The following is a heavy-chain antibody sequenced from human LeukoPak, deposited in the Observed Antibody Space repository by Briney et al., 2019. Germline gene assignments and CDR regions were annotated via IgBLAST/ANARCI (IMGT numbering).Heavy chain of an antibody. Sequence: SVKVSCKASGDTFSSYGITWVRQAPGQGLEWVGVIIPIFGTPNYAQKFQGRVTITADESTRTAYMELSRLTSEDTAIYYCTSRGDYWGQGTPVTVSS. CDR3: TSRGDY. CDR2: IIPIFGTP. D-gene: IGHD3-10*01. CDR1: GDTFSSYG. J-gene: IGHJ4*02. V-gene: IGHV1-69*13.